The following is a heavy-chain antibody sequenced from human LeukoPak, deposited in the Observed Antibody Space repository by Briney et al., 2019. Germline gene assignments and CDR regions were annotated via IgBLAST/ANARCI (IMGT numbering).Heavy chain of an antibody. CDR1: GGTFSSYA. D-gene: IGHD3-22*01. CDR2: IIPIFGTA. J-gene: IGHJ3*02. V-gene: IGHV1-69*13. CDR3: ARPGADSSGYQHSAFDI. Sequence: SVKVSCKASGGTFSSYAISWVRQAPGQGLEWMGGIIPIFGTANYAQKFQGRVTITADESTSTAYIELSSLRSEDTAVYYCARPGADSSGYQHSAFDIWGQGTMVTVSS.